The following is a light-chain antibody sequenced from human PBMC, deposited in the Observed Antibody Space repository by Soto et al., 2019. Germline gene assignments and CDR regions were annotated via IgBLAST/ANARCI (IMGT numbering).Light chain of an antibody. J-gene: IGLJ1*01. V-gene: IGLV2-8*01. CDR3: SSYAGSNNFFV. Sequence: QSVRTQPASGSGSAGEAITISCTGTSSDVGGYTYVSWYQQHPGKAPNLMIYEVNKRPSGVPDRFSGSKSGNTASLTVSGLQAEDEADYYCSSYAGSNNFFVFGTGTKVTVL. CDR2: EVN. CDR1: SSDVGGYTY.